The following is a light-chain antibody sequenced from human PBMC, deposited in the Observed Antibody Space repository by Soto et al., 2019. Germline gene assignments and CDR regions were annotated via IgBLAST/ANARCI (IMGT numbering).Light chain of an antibody. V-gene: IGLV2-14*03. J-gene: IGLJ1*01. CDR1: SSDVGAYNF. CDR2: DVS. CDR3: GSYTTSSNYV. Sequence: QSVLTQPASVSGSPGLSITISCTGTSSDVGAYNFVSWYQQHPDKAPKLMIFDVSNRPSGVSNRFSGSKSGNTASLTISGLQSEDEAEYYSGSYTTSSNYVFGTGTKVTVL.